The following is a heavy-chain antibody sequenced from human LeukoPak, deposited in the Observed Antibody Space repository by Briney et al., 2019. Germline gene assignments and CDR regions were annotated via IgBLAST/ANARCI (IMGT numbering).Heavy chain of an antibody. Sequence: GGSLRLSCAATGFTFSNYAIHWGRQAPGKGLEWVAFISDDGSRQHYADSVEGRFTISRDNPKNSLYLQMNSLRAEDTAVYYCARVAALGIAVAGILDYWGQGTLVTVSS. CDR3: ARVAALGIAVAGILDY. CDR2: ISDDGSRQ. J-gene: IGHJ4*02. D-gene: IGHD6-19*01. V-gene: IGHV3-30-3*01. CDR1: GFTFSNYA.